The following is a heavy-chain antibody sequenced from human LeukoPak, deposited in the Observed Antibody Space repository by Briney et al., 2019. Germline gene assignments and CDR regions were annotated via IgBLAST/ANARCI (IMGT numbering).Heavy chain of an antibody. CDR2: INNDGSST. V-gene: IGHV3-74*01. CDR3: ARGKVPVAGTGFDY. J-gene: IGHJ4*02. D-gene: IGHD6-19*01. CDR1: GFTFSSYW. Sequence: GGSLRLSCAASGFTFSSYWIHWVRQAPGKGLVWVSRINNDGSSTTYADSVKGRFTISRDNAKSTLYLQMNSLRAEDTAVYYCARGKVPVAGTGFDYWGQGTLVTVSS.